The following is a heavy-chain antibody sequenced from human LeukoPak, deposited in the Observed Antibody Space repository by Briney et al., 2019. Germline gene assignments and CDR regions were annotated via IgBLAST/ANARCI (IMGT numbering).Heavy chain of an antibody. CDR1: GYTLTELS. Sequence: ASVTVSCKVSGYTLTELSMHWVRQAPGKGLEWMGGFDPEDGETIYAQKFQGRVTMTEDTSTDTAYMELSSLRSEDTAVYYCATAAPRRLPDAFDIWGQGTMVTVSS. J-gene: IGHJ3*02. CDR2: FDPEDGET. V-gene: IGHV1-24*01. CDR3: ATAAPRRLPDAFDI. D-gene: IGHD5-18*01.